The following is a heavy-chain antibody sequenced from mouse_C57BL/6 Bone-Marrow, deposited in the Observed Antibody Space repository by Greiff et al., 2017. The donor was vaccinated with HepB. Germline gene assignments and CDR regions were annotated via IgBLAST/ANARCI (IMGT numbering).Heavy chain of an antibody. Sequence: EVNLVESGGGLVQSGRSLRLSCATSGFTFSDFYMEWVRQAPGKGLEWIAASRNKANDYTTEYSASVKGRFIVSRDTSQSILYLQMNALRAEDTAIYYCARSTTVRLYWYFDVWGTGTTVTVSS. V-gene: IGHV7-1*01. CDR1: GFTFSDFY. CDR3: ARSTTVRLYWYFDV. D-gene: IGHD2-13*01. J-gene: IGHJ1*03. CDR2: SRNKANDYTT.